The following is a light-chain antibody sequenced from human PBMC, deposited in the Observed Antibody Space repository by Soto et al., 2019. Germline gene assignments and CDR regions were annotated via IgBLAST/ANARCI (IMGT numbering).Light chain of an antibody. CDR2: DAS. J-gene: IGKJ1*01. V-gene: IGKV1-5*01. CDR1: QDIGNY. Sequence: DIQMTQSPSSLSASVGDRVTIACQANQDIGNYLNWYQQKPGKAPKLLIYDASSLQSGVPPRFSGSGSGTEFTLTIRSLQPDDIATYYCQQYSSYSAWTFGEGTKVEIK. CDR3: QQYSSYSAWT.